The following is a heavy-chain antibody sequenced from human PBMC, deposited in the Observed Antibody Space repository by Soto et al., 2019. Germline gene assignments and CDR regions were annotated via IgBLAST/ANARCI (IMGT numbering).Heavy chain of an antibody. D-gene: IGHD3-22*01. CDR3: ARTELTYYYDSSGYYPFDY. CDR2: IYYSGST. J-gene: IGHJ4*02. Sequence: PSETLSLTCTVSGGSISSGGYYWSWIRQHPGKGLEWIGYIYYSGSTYYNPSLKSRVTISVDTSKNQFSLKLSSVTAADTAVYYCARTELTYYYDSSGYYPFDYWGQGTLVTVSS. CDR1: GGSISSGGYY. V-gene: IGHV4-31*03.